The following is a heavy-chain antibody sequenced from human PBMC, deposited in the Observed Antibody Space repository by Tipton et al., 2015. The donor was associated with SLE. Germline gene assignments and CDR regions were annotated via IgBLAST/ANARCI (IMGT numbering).Heavy chain of an antibody. CDR3: ARGLRQWIVVDYYYYGMDV. CDR2: INHSGSI. J-gene: IGHJ6*02. CDR1: GGSISSYY. Sequence: TLSLTCTVSGGSISSYYWTWIRQHPGKGLEWIGEINHSGSINYNPSRKSRVTISVDTSKNQFSLKQSSVTAADTAVYYCARGLRQWIVVDYYYYGMDVWGQGTKVTVSS. V-gene: IGHV4-34*01. D-gene: IGHD2-15*01.